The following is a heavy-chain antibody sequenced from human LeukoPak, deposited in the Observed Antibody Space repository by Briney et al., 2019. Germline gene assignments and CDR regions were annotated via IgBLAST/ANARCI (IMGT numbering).Heavy chain of an antibody. D-gene: IGHD4-17*01. CDR3: ARQSRDYGDLFGY. CDR2: IYYSGST. Sequence: SETLSLTCTVSGGFISSSSYYWGWIRQPPGKGLEWIGSIYYSGSTYYNPSLKSRVTISVDTSKNQFSLKLSSVTAADTAVYYCARQSRDYGDLFGYWGQGTLVTVSS. V-gene: IGHV4-39*01. J-gene: IGHJ4*02. CDR1: GGFISSSSYY.